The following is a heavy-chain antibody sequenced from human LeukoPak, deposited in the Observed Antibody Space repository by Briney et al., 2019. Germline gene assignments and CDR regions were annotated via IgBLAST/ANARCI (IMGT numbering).Heavy chain of an antibody. CDR3: ARPFLGYCSGGGCYFGY. V-gene: IGHV3-30*03. J-gene: IGHJ4*02. D-gene: IGHD2-15*01. CDR2: ISFDGSSE. CDR1: GFTFEYYG. Sequence: GGSLRLSCAASGFTFEYYGMHWVRQAPGKGLEWVAVISFDGSSEYYSDSVKGRFTISRDSSKNTLHLQMNSLRAEDTAVYYCARPFLGYCSGGGCYFGYWGQGTLVTVSS.